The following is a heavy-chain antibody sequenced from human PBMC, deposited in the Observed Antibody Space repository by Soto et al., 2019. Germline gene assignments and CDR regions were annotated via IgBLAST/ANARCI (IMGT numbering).Heavy chain of an antibody. CDR3: AKELWFGQRVFDF. J-gene: IGHJ4*02. Sequence: EVQLLESGGGVVQPGGSLRLSCAASGFTFSDYAMSWVRQAPGKGLEWVSGISGSGGTAFYADSVKGRFTVSRDNSKNTLFLQMSSLRDEDTAVYYCAKELWFGQRVFDFWGQGTLVTVSS. V-gene: IGHV3-23*01. CDR2: ISGSGGTA. CDR1: GFTFSDYA. D-gene: IGHD3-10*01.